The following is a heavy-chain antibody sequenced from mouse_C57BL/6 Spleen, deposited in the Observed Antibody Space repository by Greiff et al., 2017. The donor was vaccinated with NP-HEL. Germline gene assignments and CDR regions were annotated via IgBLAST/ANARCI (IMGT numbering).Heavy chain of an antibody. CDR2: INPNNGGT. CDR1: GYTFTDYN. V-gene: IGHV1-22*01. Sequence: EVKLQESGPELVKPGASVKMSCKASGYTFTDYNMHWVKQSHGKSLEWIGYINPNNGGTSYNQKFKGKATLTVNKSSSTAYMELRSLTSEDSAVYYCARYYYYNGHFDYWGQGTTLTVSS. J-gene: IGHJ2*01. CDR3: ARYYYYNGHFDY. D-gene: IGHD1-1*01.